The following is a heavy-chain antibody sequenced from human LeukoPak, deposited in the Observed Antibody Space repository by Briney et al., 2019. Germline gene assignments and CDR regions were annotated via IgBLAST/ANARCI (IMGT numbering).Heavy chain of an antibody. V-gene: IGHV4-39*01. Sequence: SETLSLTCTVSGGSISSSSYYWGWIRQPPGKGLEWIGSIYYSGSTYYNPSLKSRVTISVDTSKNQFSLKLSSVTAADTAVYYCARLERSYYRARLVPFDYWGQETLVTVSS. CDR3: ARLERSYYRARLVPFDY. CDR2: IYYSGST. D-gene: IGHD3-10*01. J-gene: IGHJ4*02. CDR1: GGSISSSSYY.